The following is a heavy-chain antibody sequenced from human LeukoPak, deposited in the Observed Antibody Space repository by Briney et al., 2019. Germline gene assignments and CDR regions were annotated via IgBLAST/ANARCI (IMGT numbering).Heavy chain of an antibody. V-gene: IGHV4-59*08. Sequence: PSETLSLTCSVSGGSITNYYWSWIRQSPAKGLEWIGFISNTGRTNYNPSLQSRVTMSIDTAKNQYCLKLSALSAADTAVYYCARQGVLVMDYWGQGTVVTVSS. J-gene: IGHJ4*02. D-gene: IGHD2-21*01. CDR1: GGSITNYY. CDR2: ISNTGRT. CDR3: ARQGVLVMDY.